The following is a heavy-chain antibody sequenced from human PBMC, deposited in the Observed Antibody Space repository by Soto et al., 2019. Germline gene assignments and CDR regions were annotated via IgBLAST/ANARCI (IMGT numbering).Heavy chain of an antibody. J-gene: IGHJ4*02. CDR2: IYYNGNA. V-gene: IGHV4-31*03. CDR1: GGSISSSSYY. Sequence: PSETLSLTCTVSGGSISSSSYYWSWIRQHPGKGLEWIGFIYYNGNAFYNPPLKSRVAISLDTSKNQFSLKLSSLTAADTAVYFCARGELWWDFWGQGTLVTVSS. D-gene: IGHD3-10*01. CDR3: ARGELWWDF.